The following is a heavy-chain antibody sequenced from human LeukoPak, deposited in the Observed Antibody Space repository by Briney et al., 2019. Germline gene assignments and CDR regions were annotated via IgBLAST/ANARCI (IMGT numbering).Heavy chain of an antibody. D-gene: IGHD3-3*01. V-gene: IGHV3-23*01. CDR3: AKLTIFGVVTPNGMDV. CDR1: GFTFSSYA. J-gene: IGHJ6*02. CDR2: ISGSGGST. Sequence: HPGGSLRLSCAASGFTFSSYAMSWVRQAPGKGLEWVSAISGSGGSTYYADSVKGRFTISRDNSKSTLYLQMNSLRAEDTAVYYCAKLTIFGVVTPNGMDVWGQGTTVTVSS.